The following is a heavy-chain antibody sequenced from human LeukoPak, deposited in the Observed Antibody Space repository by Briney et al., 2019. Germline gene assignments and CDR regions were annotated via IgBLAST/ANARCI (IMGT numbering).Heavy chain of an antibody. D-gene: IGHD7-27*01. CDR3: ARDLPSLGYYYYYMDV. CDR1: GGTFSGYA. CDR2: INPSGGST. J-gene: IGHJ6*03. Sequence: ASVKVSCKASGGTFSGYAISWVRQAPGQGLEWMGIINPSGGSTSYAQKFQGRVTMTRDTSTSTVYMELSSLRSDDTAVYYCARDLPSLGYYYYYMDVWGKGTTVTVSS. V-gene: IGHV1-46*01.